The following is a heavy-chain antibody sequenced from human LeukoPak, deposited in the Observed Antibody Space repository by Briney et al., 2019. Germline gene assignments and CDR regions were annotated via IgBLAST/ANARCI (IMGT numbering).Heavy chain of an antibody. CDR3: ARDRFGGVDYYGMDV. J-gene: IGHJ6*02. CDR2: ISAYNGNT. CDR1: GYTFTSFG. Sequence: ASVKVSCKASGYTFTSFGISWVRQTPGQGPEWMGWISAYNGNTNYAQKLQGRVTITRDTSASTAYMELSSLRSEDTAVYYCARDRFGGVDYYGMDVWGQGTTVTVSS. V-gene: IGHV1-18*01. D-gene: IGHD3-10*01.